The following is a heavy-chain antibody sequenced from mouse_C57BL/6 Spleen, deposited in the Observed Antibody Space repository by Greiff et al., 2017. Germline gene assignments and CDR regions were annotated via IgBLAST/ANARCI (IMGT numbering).Heavy chain of an antibody. J-gene: IGHJ1*03. D-gene: IGHD3-1*01. CDR1: GYTFTSYW. V-gene: IGHV1-64*01. Sequence: QVQLQQPGAELVKPGASVKLSCTASGYTFTSYWMHWVKQRPGQGLEWIGMIHPNSGSTNYNEKFKSKATLTVDKSSSTAYMQLSSLTSEDSAVYYGARISAAYWYFDVWGTGTTVTVSS. CDR2: IHPNSGST. CDR3: ARISAAYWYFDV.